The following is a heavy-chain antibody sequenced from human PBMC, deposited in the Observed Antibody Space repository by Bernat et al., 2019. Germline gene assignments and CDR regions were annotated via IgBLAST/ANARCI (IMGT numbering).Heavy chain of an antibody. D-gene: IGHD4-17*01. CDR2: ISSSSSYI. V-gene: IGHV3-21*05. CDR1: GFTFSSYS. J-gene: IGHJ3*02. CDR3: ASLHGDYARHDAFDI. Sequence: EVQLVESGGGLVKPGGSLRLFCAASGFTFSSYSMNWVRQAPGKGLEWASYISSSSSYIYYADSVKGRFTITRDNAKNSLYLQMNSLRAEDTAVYYCASLHGDYARHDAFDIWGQGTMVTVSS.